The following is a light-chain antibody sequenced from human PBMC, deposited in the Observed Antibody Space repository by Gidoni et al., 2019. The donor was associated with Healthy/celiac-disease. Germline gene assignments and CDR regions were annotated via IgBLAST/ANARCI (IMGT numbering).Light chain of an antibody. J-gene: IGKJ1*01. Sequence: ELGLTQSPATLSVSPGERATPSCRASHRVSSNLAWYQQKPGQAPRHLIYGASTRATGIPARFSASGSGTEFTLTISSLQSEDFAVYYCQQYNNWHPWTFGQGTKVEIK. CDR3: QQYNNWHPWT. V-gene: IGKV3-15*01. CDR1: HRVSSN. CDR2: GAS.